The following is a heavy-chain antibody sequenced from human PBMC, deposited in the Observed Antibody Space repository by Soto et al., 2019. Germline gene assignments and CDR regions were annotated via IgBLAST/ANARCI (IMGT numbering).Heavy chain of an antibody. V-gene: IGHV6-1*01. CDR2: TYYRSKWYN. J-gene: IGHJ3*01. CDR3: ARAIGPMLFDV. D-gene: IGHD2-8*01. Sequence: SQTLSLTCAISGDSVSSNSPAWNWIRQSPSRGLEWLGRTYYRSKWYNDYAVVVRSRLTITPDTSKNQFSLQLNSVTPEDTAVYYCARAIGPMLFDVWGQGTMVTVSS. CDR1: GDSVSSNSPA.